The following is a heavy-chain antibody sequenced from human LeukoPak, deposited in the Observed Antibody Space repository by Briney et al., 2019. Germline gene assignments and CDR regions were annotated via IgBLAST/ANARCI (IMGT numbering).Heavy chain of an antibody. CDR2: IKSDGSNI. D-gene: IGHD2-2*01. Sequence: GGSLRLSCATSGFTFSTYWMHWVRQAPGKGLVWVSCIKSDGSNIKYADSVKGRFTISRDSAKNTLFLQMNSLRAEDTAVYYCAKAPPDVVPVPQSFDCWGQGALVTVSS. CDR1: GFTFSTYW. J-gene: IGHJ4*02. V-gene: IGHV3-74*01. CDR3: AKAPPDVVPVPQSFDC.